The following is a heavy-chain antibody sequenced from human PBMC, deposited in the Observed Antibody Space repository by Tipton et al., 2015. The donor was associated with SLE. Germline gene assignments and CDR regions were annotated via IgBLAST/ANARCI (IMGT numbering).Heavy chain of an antibody. Sequence: TLSLTCAVSGGSISIYYWSWIRLPAGTGLEWIGRVSTTGNNNNNPSLKSRVTMSVDPSKNQVSLKLASVTAADTAVYYCARDGSVSPLDVRGQGTSVVVSS. CDR2: VSTTGNN. CDR3: ARDGSVSPLDV. CDR1: GGSISIYY. D-gene: IGHD5/OR15-5a*01. V-gene: IGHV4-4*07. J-gene: IGHJ3*01.